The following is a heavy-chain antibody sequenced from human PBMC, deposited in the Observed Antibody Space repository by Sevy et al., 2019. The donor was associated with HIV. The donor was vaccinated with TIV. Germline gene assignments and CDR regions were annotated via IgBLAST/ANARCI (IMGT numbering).Heavy chain of an antibody. CDR2: ISAYNGNT. CDR3: ARWARELLAVDP. V-gene: IGHV1-18*04. D-gene: IGHD1-26*01. J-gene: IGHJ5*02. CDR1: GYTFTSYG. Sequence: ASLKVSCKASGYTFTSYGISWVRQAPGQGLEWMGWISAYNGNTNYAQKLRGRVTMTTDTSTSTAYMELRSLRSDDTAVYYCARWARELLAVDPWGQGTLVTVSS.